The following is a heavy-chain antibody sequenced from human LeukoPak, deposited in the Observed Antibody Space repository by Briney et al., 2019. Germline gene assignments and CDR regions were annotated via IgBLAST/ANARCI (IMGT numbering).Heavy chain of an antibody. CDR1: GGSFSGYY. J-gene: IGHJ4*02. CDR2: INHSGST. CDR3: ARGLGCRGGSCYFDY. Sequence: SETLSLTCAVYGGSFSGYYWSWIRQPPGKGLEWIGEINHSGSTNYNPSLKSRVTISVDTSKNQFSLKLSSVTAADTAVHYCARGLGCRGGSCYFDYWGQGTLVTVSS. D-gene: IGHD6-13*01. V-gene: IGHV4-34*01.